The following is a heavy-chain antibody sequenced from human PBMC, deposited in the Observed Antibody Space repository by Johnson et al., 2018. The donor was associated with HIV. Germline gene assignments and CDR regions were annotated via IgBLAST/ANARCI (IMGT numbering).Heavy chain of an antibody. CDR3: ARGNSVAARIGEDAFDI. D-gene: IGHD6-6*01. J-gene: IGHJ3*02. V-gene: IGHV3-30*02. Sequence: QVQLVESGGGVVQPGGSLRLSCAASGFTFSSYGMHWVRQAPGKGLEWVAFIRYDGSNKYYADSVKGRFTISRDNSKNTLYLQMGSLRAEDMAVYYCARGNSVAARIGEDAFDIWGQGTMVTVSS. CDR2: IRYDGSNK. CDR1: GFTFSSYG.